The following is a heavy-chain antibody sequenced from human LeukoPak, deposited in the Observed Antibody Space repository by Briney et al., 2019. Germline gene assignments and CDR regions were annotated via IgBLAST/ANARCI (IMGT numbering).Heavy chain of an antibody. CDR1: GFTVSSNY. J-gene: IGHJ3*02. D-gene: IGHD5-12*01. V-gene: IGHV3-53*04. Sequence: GGSLRLSCAASGFTVSSNYMSWARQAPGKGLEWVSAIYSGGSTYYADSVKGPFTLSRHNYKHTLYLQLHSLRPEDKAVYYCARVDIVESWGAFDIWGQGTMVTVSS. CDR3: ARVDIVESWGAFDI. CDR2: IYSGGST.